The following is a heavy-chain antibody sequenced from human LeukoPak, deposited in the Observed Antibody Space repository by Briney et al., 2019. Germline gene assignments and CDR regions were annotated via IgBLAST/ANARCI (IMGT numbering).Heavy chain of an antibody. J-gene: IGHJ4*02. CDR1: GFIFSSYE. Sequence: GESLRLTCAASGFIFSSYEMNWVRQAPGKGLEWVSYISTRGGTIYYADSVKGRFTISRDNAKNSLYLQMNSLRAEDTAVYYCARDSYYGGTQDYWGQGTLVTVSS. V-gene: IGHV3-48*03. D-gene: IGHD4-23*01. CDR2: ISTRGGTI. CDR3: ARDSYYGGTQDY.